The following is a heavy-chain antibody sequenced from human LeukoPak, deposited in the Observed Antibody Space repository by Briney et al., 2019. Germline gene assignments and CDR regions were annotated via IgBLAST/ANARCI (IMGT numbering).Heavy chain of an antibody. CDR2: IYYSGST. V-gene: IGHV4-59*08. J-gene: IGHJ5*02. CDR1: GGSISSYY. CDR3: ARQKDYSNWFDP. D-gene: IGHD3-10*01. Sequence: PSETLSLTCTVSGGSISSYYWSWIRQPPGKGLEWIGYIYYSGSTNYNPSLKSRVTISVDTSKNQFSLKLSSVTAADTAVYYCARQKDYSNWFDPWGQGTLVTVSS.